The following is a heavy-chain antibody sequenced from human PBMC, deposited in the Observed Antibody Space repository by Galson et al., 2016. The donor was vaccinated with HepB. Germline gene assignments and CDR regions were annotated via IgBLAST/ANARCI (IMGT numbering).Heavy chain of an antibody. CDR3: AKAVGGSSVSLPDY. Sequence: SLRLSCAASGFTFRIYHMTWVRQAPGKGLEWVSAISSGGSTYYADSVKGRFSISRDNSKNILYLQMNSLRVEDTAVYYCAKAVGGSSVSLPDYWGQGALVTVSS. J-gene: IGHJ4*02. CDR1: GFTFRIYH. CDR2: ISSGGST. D-gene: IGHD1-26*01. V-gene: IGHV3-23*01.